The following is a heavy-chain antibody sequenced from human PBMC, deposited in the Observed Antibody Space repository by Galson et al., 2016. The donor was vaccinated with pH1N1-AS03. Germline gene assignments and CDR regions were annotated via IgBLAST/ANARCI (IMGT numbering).Heavy chain of an antibody. V-gene: IGHV3-23*01. CDR2: ISGSGVTT. CDR3: SKGVRYAFYAQFDR. CDR1: GFIFSSFG. Sequence: SLRLSCAASGFIFSSFGMHWVRQTPGKGLEWVSAISGSGVTTYYAESVKGRFTISRDNSKTTVSLQMNSLSADDTAIHYCSKGVRYAFYAQFDRWGQGTLVTVSS. D-gene: IGHD2/OR15-2a*01. J-gene: IGHJ4*02.